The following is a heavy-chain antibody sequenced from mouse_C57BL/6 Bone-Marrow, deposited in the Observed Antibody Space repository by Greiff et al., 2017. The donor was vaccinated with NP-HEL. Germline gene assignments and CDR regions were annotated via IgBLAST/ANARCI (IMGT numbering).Heavy chain of an antibody. CDR3: ARAYDGYFYWYFDV. V-gene: IGHV3-6*01. Sequence: EVKVEESGPGLVKPSQSLSLTCSVTGYSITSGYYWNWIRQFPGNKLEWMGYISYDGSNNYNPSLKNRISITRDTSKNQFFLKLNSVTTEDTATYYCARAYDGYFYWYFDVWGTGTTVTVSS. CDR2: ISYDGSN. D-gene: IGHD2-3*01. J-gene: IGHJ1*03. CDR1: GYSITSGYY.